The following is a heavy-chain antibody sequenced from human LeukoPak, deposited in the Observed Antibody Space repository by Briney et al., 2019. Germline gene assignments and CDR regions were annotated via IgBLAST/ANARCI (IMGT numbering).Heavy chain of an antibody. D-gene: IGHD2-15*01. V-gene: IGHV4-38-2*01. CDR3: AGYCSGGRCFLLDY. Sequence: PSETLSLACAVSAYSISSTYYWGWIRQPPGKGLEWIGSIYHSGSTYYNPSLKSRVTISIDTSKNQFSLKLRSVTAADTAVYYCAGYCSGGRCFLLDYWGQGTLVTVSS. J-gene: IGHJ4*02. CDR2: IYHSGST. CDR1: AYSISSTYY.